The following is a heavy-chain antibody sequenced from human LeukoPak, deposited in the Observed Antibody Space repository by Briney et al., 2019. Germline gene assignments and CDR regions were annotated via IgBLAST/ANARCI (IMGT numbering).Heavy chain of an antibody. CDR1: GDSVSSNSAA. D-gene: IGHD2-2*01. CDR3: ARDYIVVVPAATTRRAYYYYGMDV. CDR2: TYYRSKWYN. V-gene: IGHV6-1*01. Sequence: SQTLSLTCAISGDSVSSNSAAWNWIRQSPSRGLEWLGRTYYRSKWYNDYAVSVKSRITINPDTSKNQSSLQLNSVTPEDTAVYYCARDYIVVVPAATTRRAYYYYGMDVWGKGTTVTVSS. J-gene: IGHJ6*04.